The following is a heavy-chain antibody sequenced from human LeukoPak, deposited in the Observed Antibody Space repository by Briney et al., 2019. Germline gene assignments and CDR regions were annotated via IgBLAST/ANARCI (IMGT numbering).Heavy chain of an antibody. J-gene: IGHJ4*02. Sequence: SQTLSLTCAISGDSVSSNSAAWNWIRQSPSRGLEWLGRTCYRSKWYNDYAISVKSRITINPDTSKNQFSLQLNSVTPEDTAVYYCARSWFGELLETDYFDYWGQGTLVTVSS. CDR1: GDSVSSNSAA. CDR3: ARSWFGELLETDYFDY. D-gene: IGHD3-10*01. V-gene: IGHV6-1*01. CDR2: TCYRSKWYN.